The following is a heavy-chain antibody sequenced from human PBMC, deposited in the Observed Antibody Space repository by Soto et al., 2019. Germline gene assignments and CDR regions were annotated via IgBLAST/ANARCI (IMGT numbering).Heavy chain of an antibody. D-gene: IGHD1-1*01. CDR3: ARDLNADYFDS. CDR2: INPSSGST. Sequence: ASVKVSCKASGYTLTTYYLHWVRQAPGQGLEWMGVINPSSGSTTYAQKFQGRVTMTRDTSTSTVYMELGSLRSEDTAVYYCARDLNADYFDSWGQGALVTVFS. CDR1: GYTLTTYY. J-gene: IGHJ4*02. V-gene: IGHV1-46*01.